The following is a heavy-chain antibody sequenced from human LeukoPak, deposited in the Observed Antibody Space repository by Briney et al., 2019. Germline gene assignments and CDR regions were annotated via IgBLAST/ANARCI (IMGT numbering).Heavy chain of an antibody. CDR3: AKYFQVTTRYLDY. J-gene: IGHJ4*02. Sequence: GGSLRLSCAVSGFTFRSYAMSWVRQAPGKGLEWVSSITGSGDKTYYADSVKGRFTISRDNSKNTLYLQMNSLRAEDTAIYYCAKYFQVTTRYLDYWGQGALVTVSS. D-gene: IGHD2-21*02. CDR1: GFTFRSYA. V-gene: IGHV3-23*01. CDR2: ITGSGDKT.